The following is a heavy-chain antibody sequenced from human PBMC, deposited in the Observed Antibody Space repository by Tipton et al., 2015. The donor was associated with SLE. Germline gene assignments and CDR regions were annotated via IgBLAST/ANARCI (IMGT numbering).Heavy chain of an antibody. D-gene: IGHD6-13*01. CDR2: IYYSGST. Sequence: TLSLTCTVSGGSISSYYWSWIRQPPGKGLEWIGYIYYSGSTNYNPSLKSRVTISVDTSKNQFFLKLSSVTAADTAVYYCARESSWDPLFDYWGQGTLVTVSS. CDR3: ARESSWDPLFDY. J-gene: IGHJ4*02. V-gene: IGHV4-59*01. CDR1: GGSISSYY.